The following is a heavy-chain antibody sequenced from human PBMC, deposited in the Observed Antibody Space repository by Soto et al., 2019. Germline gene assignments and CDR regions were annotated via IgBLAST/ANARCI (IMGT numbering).Heavy chain of an antibody. CDR3: ARRIVATETFDY. Sequence: SETLSLTCTVSSAPVSSTTYTWGWIRQPPGKGLEWVASVYYGGRSYYNPSLNSRVTISVDTSKNQFSLTVTSVTAADTAVYYCARRIVATETFDYWGQGALVTVS. CDR2: VYYGGRS. J-gene: IGHJ4*02. V-gene: IGHV4-39*01. CDR1: SAPVSSTTYT. D-gene: IGHD5-12*01.